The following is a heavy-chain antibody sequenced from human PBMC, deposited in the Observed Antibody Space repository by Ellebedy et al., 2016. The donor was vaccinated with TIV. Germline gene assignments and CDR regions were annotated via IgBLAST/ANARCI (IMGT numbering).Heavy chain of an antibody. CDR1: GGSFSDYY. Sequence: SQTLSLTCAVYGGSFSDYYWTWIRQPPGKGLEWIGDINHSGSTNYNPSFKSRVSISVETSKNQFSLKLSSVTAADTAVYYCARKYYYDSSAFYYWGQGTLVTVSS. V-gene: IGHV4-34*01. CDR2: INHSGST. J-gene: IGHJ4*02. CDR3: ARKYYYDSSAFYY. D-gene: IGHD3-22*01.